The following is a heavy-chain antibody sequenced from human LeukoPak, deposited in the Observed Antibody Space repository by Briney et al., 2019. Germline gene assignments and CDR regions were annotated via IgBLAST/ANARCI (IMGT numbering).Heavy chain of an antibody. J-gene: IGHJ4*02. D-gene: IGHD3-10*02. CDR1: GFTFSSYV. Sequence: GGSLRLSCAASGFTFSSYVMHWVRQAPGKGLEWVAIISYDGSNEYYADSVKGRFTISRDNSKNTLYLQMNSLRAEDTAVYYCARDLGITMSHDYWGQGTLVTVSS. V-gene: IGHV3-30*04. CDR2: ISYDGSNE. CDR3: ARDLGITMSHDY.